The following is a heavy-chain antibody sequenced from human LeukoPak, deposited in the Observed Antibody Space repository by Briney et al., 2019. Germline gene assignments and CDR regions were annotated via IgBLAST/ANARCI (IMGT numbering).Heavy chain of an antibody. Sequence: SETLSLTCAVYGGSFSGHYWSWIRQPPGKGLEWIGEINHSGSTNYNPSLKSRVTISVDTSKNQFSLKLSSVTAADTGVYYCARGGDGVQLWHTQIYFDYWGQGTLVTVSS. CDR2: INHSGST. D-gene: IGHD5-18*01. J-gene: IGHJ4*02. CDR1: GGSFSGHY. CDR3: ARGGDGVQLWHTQIYFDY. V-gene: IGHV4-34*01.